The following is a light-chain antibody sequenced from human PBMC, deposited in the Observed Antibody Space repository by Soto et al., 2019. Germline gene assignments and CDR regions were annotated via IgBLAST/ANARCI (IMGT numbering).Light chain of an antibody. V-gene: IGKV3-20*01. CDR3: QQYGSSPLT. CDR2: DAS. Sequence: EIVMTQSPATLSVSPGERATLSCRASQSVSSNLAWYQQKPGQAPRLLMYDASTRATGIPARFSGSGSGTDFTLTISRLEPEDVAVYYCQQYGSSPLTLGQGTRLEIK. J-gene: IGKJ5*01. CDR1: QSVSSN.